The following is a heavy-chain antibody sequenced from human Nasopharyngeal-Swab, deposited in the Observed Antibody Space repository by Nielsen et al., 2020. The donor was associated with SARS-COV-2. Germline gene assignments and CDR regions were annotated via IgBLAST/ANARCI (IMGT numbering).Heavy chain of an antibody. CDR1: GFTFSSFA. D-gene: IGHD2-8*02. J-gene: IGHJ4*02. CDR2: ISGSGSNT. CDR3: AKEGLSRHTDFDY. Sequence: GESLKISCAASGFTFSSFAMSWVRQAPGKGLEWVSAISGSGSNTYYADSVRGRFTISRDNSKKTLYLQMNSLGAEDTAVYYCAKEGLSRHTDFDYWGQGTLVTVSS. V-gene: IGHV3-23*01.